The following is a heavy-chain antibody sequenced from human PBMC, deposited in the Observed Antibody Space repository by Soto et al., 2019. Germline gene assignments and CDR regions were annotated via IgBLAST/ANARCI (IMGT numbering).Heavy chain of an antibody. D-gene: IGHD6-19*01. Sequence: ASVKVSCKSSGYTFTGYYMHWVRQAPGQGLEWMGWINPNSGGTNYAQKFQGRVTMTRDTSISTAYMELSRLRSDDTAVYYCARQWPQGYYGMDVWGQGTTVTVSS. CDR3: ARQWPQGYYGMDV. J-gene: IGHJ6*02. CDR2: INPNSGGT. V-gene: IGHV1-2*02. CDR1: GYTFTGYY.